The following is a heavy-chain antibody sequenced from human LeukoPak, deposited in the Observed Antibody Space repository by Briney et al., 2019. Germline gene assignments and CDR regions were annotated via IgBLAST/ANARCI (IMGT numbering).Heavy chain of an antibody. D-gene: IGHD3-22*01. CDR1: GFTFDDYA. CDR3: AKDSSGYSGYFQH. J-gene: IGHJ1*01. Sequence: GGSLRLSCAASGFTFDDYAMHWVRQAPGKGLEWVSGISWNSGSIGYADSVKGRFTISRDNAKNSLYLQMNSLRAEDTALYYCAKDSSGYSGYFQHWGQGTLVTVSS. V-gene: IGHV3-9*01. CDR2: ISWNSGSI.